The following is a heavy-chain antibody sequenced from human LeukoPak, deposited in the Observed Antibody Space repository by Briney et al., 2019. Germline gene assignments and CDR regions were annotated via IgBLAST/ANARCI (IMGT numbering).Heavy chain of an antibody. J-gene: IGHJ6*02. V-gene: IGHV3-53*01. CDR2: IYSGGST. Sequence: GGSLRLSCAASGFTFSSYGMHWVRQAPGKGLEWVSVIYSGGSTYYADSVKGRFTISRDNSKNTLYLQMNSLRAEDTAVYYCARDRRYCSGGSCGYGMDVWGQGTTVTVSS. D-gene: IGHD2-15*01. CDR1: GFTFSSYG. CDR3: ARDRRYCSGGSCGYGMDV.